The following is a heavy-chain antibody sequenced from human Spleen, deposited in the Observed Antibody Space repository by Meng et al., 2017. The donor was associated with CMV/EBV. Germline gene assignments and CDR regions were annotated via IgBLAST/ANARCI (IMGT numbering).Heavy chain of an antibody. Sequence: SETLSLTCTVSGGSISSSSYYWGWIRQPPGKGLEWIGSIYYSGSTYYNPSLKSRVTISVDTSKNQFSLKLSSVTAADTAVYYCASLQSSTVTMGWFDPWGQGTLVTVSS. CDR3: ASLQSSTVTMGWFDP. D-gene: IGHD4-17*01. J-gene: IGHJ5*02. CDR2: IYYSGST. CDR1: GGSISSSSYY. V-gene: IGHV4-39*07.